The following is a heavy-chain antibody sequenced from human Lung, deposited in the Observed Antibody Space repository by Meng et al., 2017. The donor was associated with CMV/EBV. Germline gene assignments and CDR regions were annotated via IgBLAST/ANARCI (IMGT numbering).Heavy chain of an antibody. CDR2: IYWDDDK. V-gene: IGHV2-5*02. J-gene: IGHJ5*02. CDR1: GFSLSTSEVG. D-gene: IGHD1-14*01. Sequence: QITLTESGPTLVKPTPTLTLTSTFSGFSLSTSEVGVGWIRQPPGKALEWLAVIYWDDDKRYSPSLKSRLTITKDTSKNQVVLTLTNMDPVDTATYYCALFTGSWFDPWGQGTLVTVSS. CDR3: ALFTGSWFDP.